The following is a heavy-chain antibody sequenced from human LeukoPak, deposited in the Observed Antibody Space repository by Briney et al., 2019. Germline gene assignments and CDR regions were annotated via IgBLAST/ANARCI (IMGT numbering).Heavy chain of an antibody. CDR2: LKQDGSEI. D-gene: IGHD2-2*01. Sequence: PGGSLRLSCAASGFTFSNYWMTWVRQAPGKGLEWVANLKQDGSEIYYVDSVKGRFTISRDNSKNTLYLQMNSLRAEDTAVYYCAKEDCSSTSCYPDYWGQGTLVTVSS. CDR1: GFTFSNYW. J-gene: IGHJ4*02. CDR3: AKEDCSSTSCYPDY. V-gene: IGHV3-7*01.